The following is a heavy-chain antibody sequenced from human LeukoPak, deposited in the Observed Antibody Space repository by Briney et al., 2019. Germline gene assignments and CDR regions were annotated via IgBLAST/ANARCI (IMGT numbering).Heavy chain of an antibody. CDR1: GYTFTSYD. V-gene: IGHV1-8*03. CDR3: ARGGGYSYGQAMDV. CDR2: MNPNSGNT. D-gene: IGHD5-18*01. J-gene: IGHJ6*03. Sequence: ASVKVSCTASGYTFTSYDINWVRQATGQGLEWMGWMNPNSGNTGYAQKFQGRITITRNTSITTAYMELSSLRSEDTAVYYCARGGGYSYGQAMDVWGKGTTVTVSS.